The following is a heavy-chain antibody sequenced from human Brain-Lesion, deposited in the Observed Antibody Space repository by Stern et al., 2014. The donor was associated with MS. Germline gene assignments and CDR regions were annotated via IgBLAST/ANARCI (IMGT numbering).Heavy chain of an antibody. CDR2: IYHSGGT. D-gene: IGHD1-14*01. CDR3: VRELPDLNAFDI. V-gene: IGHV4-4*02. Sequence: VQLVESGPGLVKPSGTLSLTCAVSGGSISSSNWWSWVRQSPGKGLEWIGEIYHSGGTKYSPSFDSRVIISVDKSKNQFSLKLSYVTAADTAVYYCVRELPDLNAFDIWGQGTMVTVSS. CDR1: GGSISSSNW. J-gene: IGHJ3*02.